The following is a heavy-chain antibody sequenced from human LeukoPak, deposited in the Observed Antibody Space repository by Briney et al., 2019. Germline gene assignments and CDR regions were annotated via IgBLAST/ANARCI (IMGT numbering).Heavy chain of an antibody. Sequence: GASVKVSCKASGGTFSSYAISWVRQAPGQGLEWMGGIIPIFGTANYAQKFQGRVTITADESTSTAYMELSSLRSEDTAVYYCARGPIVATPNDAFDIWGQGTMVTVSS. D-gene: IGHD5-12*01. J-gene: IGHJ3*02. CDR2: IIPIFGTA. V-gene: IGHV1-69*13. CDR1: GGTFSSYA. CDR3: ARGPIVATPNDAFDI.